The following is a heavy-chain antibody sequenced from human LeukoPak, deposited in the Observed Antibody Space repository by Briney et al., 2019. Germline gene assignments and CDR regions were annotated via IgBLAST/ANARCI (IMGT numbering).Heavy chain of an antibody. V-gene: IGHV3-23*01. CDR3: PENYLGWGSYYKGFDY. D-gene: IGHD3-10*01. CDR1: RFTFSKYA. Sequence: GGSLRLSSAPSRFTFSKYAMSWGRQAPGKGLEWVSAISGSGGSTYYADSVKGRFTIPRDNYKNTLYLQMNSLSAEETCVYYCPENYLGWGSYYKGFDYWGQGTLVTVSS. CDR2: ISGSGGST. J-gene: IGHJ4*02.